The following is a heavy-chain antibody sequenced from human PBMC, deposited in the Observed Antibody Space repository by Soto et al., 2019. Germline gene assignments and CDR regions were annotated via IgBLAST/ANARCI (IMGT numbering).Heavy chain of an antibody. D-gene: IGHD6-19*01. CDR3: ARSSGWLHDY. CDR2: IKQDGSER. CDR1: GFSLSGYW. V-gene: IGHV3-7*01. J-gene: IGHJ4*02. Sequence: PGGSLRLSCAASGFSLSGYWMNWVRQAPGRGLEWVAIIKQDGSERYYVDSVKGRFTISRDNAKNSLYLQMSNLRVEDTALYYCARSSGWLHDYWGQGTLVTVSS.